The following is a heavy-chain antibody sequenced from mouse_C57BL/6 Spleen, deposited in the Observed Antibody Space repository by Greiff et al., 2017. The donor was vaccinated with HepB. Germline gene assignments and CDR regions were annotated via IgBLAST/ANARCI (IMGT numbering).Heavy chain of an antibody. CDR3: VRFYDGYYVGYFDV. D-gene: IGHD2-3*01. V-gene: IGHV10-1*01. J-gene: IGHJ1*03. CDR1: GFSFNTYA. CDR2: IRSKSNNYAT. Sequence: EVQVVESGGGLVQPKGSLKLSCAASGFSFNTYAMNWVRQAPGKGLEWVARIRSKSNNYATYYADSVKDRFTISRDDSESMLYLQMNNLKTEDTAMYYCVRFYDGYYVGYFDVWGTGTTVTVSS.